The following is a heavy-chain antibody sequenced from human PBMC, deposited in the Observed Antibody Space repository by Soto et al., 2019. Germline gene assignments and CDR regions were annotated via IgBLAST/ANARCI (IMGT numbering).Heavy chain of an antibody. V-gene: IGHV4-59*08. Sequence: SETLSLTCTVSGGSISSYYWSWIRQPPGKGLEWIGYIYYSGSTNYNPSLKSRVTISVDTSKNQLSLKLSSVTAADTAVYYCARHAGDVWTYLDYWGQGTLVTVSS. CDR2: IYYSGST. D-gene: IGHD3-3*01. J-gene: IGHJ4*02. CDR1: GGSISSYY. CDR3: ARHAGDVWTYLDY.